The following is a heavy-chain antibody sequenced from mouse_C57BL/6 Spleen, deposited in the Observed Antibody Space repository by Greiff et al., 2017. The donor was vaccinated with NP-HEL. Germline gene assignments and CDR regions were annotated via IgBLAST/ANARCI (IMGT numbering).Heavy chain of an antibody. CDR1: GFNIKDDY. V-gene: IGHV14-4*01. CDR3: TTSGGSSFYYAMDY. Sequence: EVQLQQSGAELVRPGASVKLSCTASGFNIKDDYMHWVKQRPEQGLEWIGWIDPENGDTEYASKFQGKATITADTSSNTAYLQLSSLTSEDTAVYYCTTSGGSSFYYAMDYWGQGTSVTVSS. J-gene: IGHJ4*01. CDR2: IDPENGDT. D-gene: IGHD1-1*01.